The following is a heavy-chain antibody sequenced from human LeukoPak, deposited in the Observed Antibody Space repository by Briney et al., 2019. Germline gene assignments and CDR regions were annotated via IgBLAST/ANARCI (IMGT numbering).Heavy chain of an antibody. V-gene: IGHV3-7*01. J-gene: IGHJ5*02. CDR3: ARDKAVRGVPTYNWFDP. Sequence: GGSLRLSCAASGFTFSSYWMSWVRQAPGKGLEWVANIKQDGSEKYYVDSVKGRFTISRDNAKNSLYLQMNSLRAEGTAVYYCARDKAVRGVPTYNWFDPWGQGTLVTVSS. D-gene: IGHD3-10*01. CDR2: IKQDGSEK. CDR1: GFTFSSYW.